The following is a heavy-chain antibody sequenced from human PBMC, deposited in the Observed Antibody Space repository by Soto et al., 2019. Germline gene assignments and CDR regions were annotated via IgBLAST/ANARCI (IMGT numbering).Heavy chain of an antibody. CDR1: GGSISSTDYY. J-gene: IGHJ5*01. Sequence: NPSETLSLTCTVSGGSISSTDYYWGWIRQHPGKGLEWIGNIYYSGSTYYNPSLKSRSTISVDTSKNQFSLKLSSVTAADTAMYYCARMVAPVTVPPRRWFDSWGQGTLVTVYS. D-gene: IGHD4-17*01. V-gene: IGHV4-31*03. CDR2: IYYSGST. CDR3: ARMVAPVTVPPRRWFDS.